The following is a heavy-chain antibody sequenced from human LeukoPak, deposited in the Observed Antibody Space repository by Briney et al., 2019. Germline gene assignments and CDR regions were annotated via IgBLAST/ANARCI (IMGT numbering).Heavy chain of an antibody. J-gene: IGHJ4*02. CDR3: ARGPPFYDSSGYYLSYFYFDY. D-gene: IGHD3-22*01. Sequence: PSETLSLTCAVYGGSFSGYYWSWIRQPPGKGLEWIGEINHSGSTNYNPSLKGRVTISVDTSKNQFSLKLSSVTAADTAVYYCARGPPFYDSSGYYLSYFYFDYWGQGTLVTVSS. V-gene: IGHV4-34*01. CDR2: INHSGST. CDR1: GGSFSGYY.